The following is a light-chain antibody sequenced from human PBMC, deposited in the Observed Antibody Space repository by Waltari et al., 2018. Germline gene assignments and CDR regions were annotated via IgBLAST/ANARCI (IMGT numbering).Light chain of an antibody. J-gene: IGKJ2*01. V-gene: IGKV1-39*01. CDR3: QQSYSRPYT. CDR1: QIITSY. Sequence: DIQMTHSPSSLSASVGDRVTITCRASQIITSYLNWYQPKPGKAPKLLIYAASSLLSGVPSRFSGSGSGTDFTLTISSLQPEDFATYYCQQSYSRPYTFGQGTKLDIK. CDR2: AAS.